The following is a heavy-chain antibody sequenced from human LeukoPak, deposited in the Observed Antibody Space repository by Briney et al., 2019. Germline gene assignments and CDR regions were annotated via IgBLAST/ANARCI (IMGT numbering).Heavy chain of an antibody. CDR3: ARRAGDYSHPYDY. V-gene: IGHV3-53*01. Sequence: GGSLRLSCAASGLTVSSNCMSWVRQAPGKGLEWVSFIYSGGSTYYTDSVKGRFTISRDNSKKTLYLQMNSLRAEDTAVYYCARRAGDYSHPYDYWGQGILVTVSS. J-gene: IGHJ4*02. D-gene: IGHD3-22*01. CDR1: GLTVSSNC. CDR2: IYSGGST.